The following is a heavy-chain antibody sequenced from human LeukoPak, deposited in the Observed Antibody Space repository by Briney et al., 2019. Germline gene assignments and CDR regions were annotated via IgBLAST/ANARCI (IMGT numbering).Heavy chain of an antibody. CDR3: ARDPPHAFDI. CDR1: GGSFSGYY. Sequence: SETLSLTCAVYGGSFSGYYWSWIRQPPGKGLEWIGEINHSGSTNYNPSLKSRVTISVDTSKNQFSLRLSSVTAADTAVYYCARDPPHAFDIWGQGTMVTVSS. CDR2: INHSGST. J-gene: IGHJ3*02. V-gene: IGHV4-34*01.